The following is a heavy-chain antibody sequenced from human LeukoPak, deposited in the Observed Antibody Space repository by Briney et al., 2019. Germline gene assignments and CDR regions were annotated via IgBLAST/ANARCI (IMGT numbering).Heavy chain of an antibody. Sequence: GGSLRLSCTASGFTFGDYAMSWVRQAPGKGLEWVSYISSSGSTIYYADSVKGRFTISRDNAKNSLYLQMNSLRAEDTAVYYCARVHLVNWFDPWGQGTLVTVSS. CDR2: ISSSGSTI. CDR3: ARVHLVNWFDP. J-gene: IGHJ5*02. V-gene: IGHV3-11*01. CDR1: GFTFGDYA. D-gene: IGHD1-26*01.